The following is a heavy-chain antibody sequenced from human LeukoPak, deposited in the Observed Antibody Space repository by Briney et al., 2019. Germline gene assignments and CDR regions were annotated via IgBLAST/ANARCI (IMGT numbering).Heavy chain of an antibody. V-gene: IGHV1-8*01. Sequence: ASVKVSCKASGYTFTSYDINWVRQATGQGLEWMGWMNPNSGNTGYAQKFQGRVTMTRNTSISTAYMELSSLRSEDTAVYSCARDRPRQSDDFWSGPYNWFDPWGQGTLVTVSS. CDR2: MNPNSGNT. CDR1: GYTFTSYD. D-gene: IGHD3-3*01. CDR3: ARDRPRQSDDFWSGPYNWFDP. J-gene: IGHJ5*02.